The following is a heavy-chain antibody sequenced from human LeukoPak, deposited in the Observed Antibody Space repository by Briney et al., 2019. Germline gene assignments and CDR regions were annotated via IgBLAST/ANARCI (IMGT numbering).Heavy chain of an antibody. J-gene: IGHJ5*02. CDR2: ISGSGGST. D-gene: IGHD6-13*01. CDR3: AKYSSSWSTYNWFDP. V-gene: IGHV3-23*01. CDR1: GFTFSSYA. Sequence: GGSLRLSCAASGFTFSSYAMSWVRQAPGKGLGWVSAISGSGGSTYYAGSVKGRFTISRDNSKNTLYLQMNSLRAEDTAVYYCAKYSSSWSTYNWFDPWGQGTLVTVSS.